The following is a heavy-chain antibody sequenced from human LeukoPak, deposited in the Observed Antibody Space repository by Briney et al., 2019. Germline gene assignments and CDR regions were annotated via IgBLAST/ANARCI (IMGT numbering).Heavy chain of an antibody. D-gene: IGHD3-9*01. Sequence: QPGGSLRLSCAASGFTFSSYWMSWVRQAPGKGLEWVANIKQDGSEKYYVDSVKGRFTISRDNAKNSLYLQMNSLRAEDTAVYYCARNSKLRYFDWFDYWGQGTLVTVSS. CDR1: GFTFSSYW. CDR3: ARNSKLRYFDWFDY. CDR2: IKQDGSEK. J-gene: IGHJ4*02. V-gene: IGHV3-7*01.